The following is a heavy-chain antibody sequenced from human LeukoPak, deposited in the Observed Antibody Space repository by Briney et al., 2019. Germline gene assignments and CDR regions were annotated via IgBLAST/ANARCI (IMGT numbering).Heavy chain of an antibody. CDR2: ISGSGDNT. J-gene: IGHJ4*02. Sequence: HPGGSLRLSCAVSGFTFSSYAMSWVRQAPGKGLEWVSTISGSGDNTYYAASVKGRFTISRDNSKNTLFLQMNSLRAEDTAFYYCARMALGYWGQGTLVTVSS. D-gene: IGHD3-16*01. CDR3: ARMALGY. CDR1: GFTFSSYA. V-gene: IGHV3-23*01.